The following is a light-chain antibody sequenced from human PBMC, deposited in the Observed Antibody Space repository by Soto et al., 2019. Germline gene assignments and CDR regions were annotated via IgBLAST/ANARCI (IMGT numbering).Light chain of an antibody. CDR1: HDIRDH. Sequence: IQMTQSPSSLSASVGDRVTLTCQASHDIRDHLNWYQQKPGKPPKLLIYDASNLQTGVPSRFSGSGSWTDFTFAISSLQAEDIAIYFCHRYRKPSQTFGGGTKVDIK. V-gene: IGKV1-33*01. CDR2: DAS. CDR3: HRYRKPSQT. J-gene: IGKJ4*01.